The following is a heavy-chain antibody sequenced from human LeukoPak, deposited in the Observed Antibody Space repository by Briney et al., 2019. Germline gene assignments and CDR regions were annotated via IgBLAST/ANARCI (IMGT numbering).Heavy chain of an antibody. Sequence: GGSLRLSCAASGFTFSSYVMNWVRQAPGKGLEWVSSISSSSSYIYYADSVKGRFTISRDNAKNSLYLQMNSLRAEDTAVYYCARVSGYYYDSSGLRYYFDYWGQGTLVTVSS. CDR2: ISSSSSYI. CDR3: ARVSGYYYDSSGLRYYFDY. V-gene: IGHV3-21*01. J-gene: IGHJ4*02. D-gene: IGHD3-22*01. CDR1: GFTFSSYV.